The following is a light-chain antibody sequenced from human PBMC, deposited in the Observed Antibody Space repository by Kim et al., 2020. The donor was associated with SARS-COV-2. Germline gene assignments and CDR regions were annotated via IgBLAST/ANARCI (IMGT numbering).Light chain of an antibody. V-gene: IGLV10-54*01. CDR2: RNN. Sequence: RQTATLTCTGNSNNVGNQGAAWLQQHQGHPPKLLSYRNNNRPSGISERLSVSRSGNTASLTITGLQPEDEADYYCSAWDSSLSAYVFGTGTKVTVL. J-gene: IGLJ1*01. CDR3: SAWDSSLSAYV. CDR1: SNNVGNQG.